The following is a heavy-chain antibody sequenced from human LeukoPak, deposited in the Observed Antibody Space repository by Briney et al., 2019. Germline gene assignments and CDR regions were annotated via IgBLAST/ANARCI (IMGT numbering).Heavy chain of an antibody. CDR3: AREVSGDWGDYFDY. J-gene: IGHJ4*02. D-gene: IGHD3-16*01. Sequence: PSETLSLTRTVSGGSISSYYWSWIRQPPGKGLEWIGYIYYSGSTNYNPSLKSRVTISVDTSKNQFSLKLSSVTAADTAVYYCAREVSGDWGDYFDYWGQGTLVTVSS. CDR1: GGSISSYY. V-gene: IGHV4-59*01. CDR2: IYYSGST.